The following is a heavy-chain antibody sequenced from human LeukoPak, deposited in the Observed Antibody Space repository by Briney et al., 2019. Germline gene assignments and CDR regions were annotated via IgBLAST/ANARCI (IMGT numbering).Heavy chain of an antibody. J-gene: IGHJ4*02. CDR2: IIPIFGTA. D-gene: IGHD6-13*01. CDR3: ARDIDSSSWTYYFDY. V-gene: IGHV1-69*13. CDR1: GYTFTNYG. Sequence: SVKVSCKASGYTFTNYGISWVRQAPGQGLEWMGGIIPIFGTANYAQKFQGRVTITADESTSTAYMELSSLRSEDTAVYYCARDIDSSSWTYYFDYWGQGTLVTVSS.